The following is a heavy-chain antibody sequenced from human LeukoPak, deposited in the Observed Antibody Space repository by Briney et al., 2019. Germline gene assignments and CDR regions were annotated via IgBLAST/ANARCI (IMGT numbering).Heavy chain of an antibody. D-gene: IGHD1-26*01. CDR3: ARETSTTYDRAIDI. CDR2: LYTSGIT. J-gene: IGHJ3*02. CDR1: GGDSINSYF. Sequence: SETLSLNCTGSGGDSINSYFWTWVRQPAGKGLEWIGRLYTSGITNYSPSLKSRVTMSIDTSKNQISLNLTSVTAADTAMYYCARETSTTYDRAIDIWGQGTMVTVSS. V-gene: IGHV4-4*07.